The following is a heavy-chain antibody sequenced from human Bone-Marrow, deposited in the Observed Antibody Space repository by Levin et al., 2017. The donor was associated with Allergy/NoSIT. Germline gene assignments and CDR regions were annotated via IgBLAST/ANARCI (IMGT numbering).Heavy chain of an antibody. V-gene: IGHV4-61*01. CDR1: GGSVSSGTYY. Sequence: ASETLSLTCSVSGGSVSSGTYYWSWIRRPPGKGLEWIGYINYRGVTKYNPSLKSRVTISVDTSKNEFSLKVTSVTAADTAVYYCARNRIIVSGGNDYYYGMDVWGQGTTVTVSS. D-gene: IGHD5/OR15-5a*01. CDR2: INYRGVT. CDR3: ARNRIIVSGGNDYYYGMDV. J-gene: IGHJ6*02.